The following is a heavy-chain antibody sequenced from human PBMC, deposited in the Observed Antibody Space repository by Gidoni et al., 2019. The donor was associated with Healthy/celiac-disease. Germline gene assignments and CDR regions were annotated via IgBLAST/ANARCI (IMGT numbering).Heavy chain of an antibody. Sequence: QVQLQESGPGLVKPSQTLSLPCTVSGGSISSGGYYWGWIRHHPGKGLEWIGYIYYSGSTYYNPSLKSRVTISVDTSKNQFSLKLSSVTAADTAAYYCARGGKYYYDSSGYYGDWYFDLWGRGTLVTVSS. CDR3: ARGGKYYYDSSGYYGDWYFDL. D-gene: IGHD3-22*01. CDR1: GGSISSGGYY. V-gene: IGHV4-31*03. J-gene: IGHJ2*01. CDR2: IYYSGST.